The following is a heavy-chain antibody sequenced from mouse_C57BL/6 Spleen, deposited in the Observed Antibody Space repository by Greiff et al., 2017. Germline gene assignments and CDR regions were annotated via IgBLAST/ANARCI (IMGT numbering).Heavy chain of an antibody. Sequence: QVQLQQPGAELVKPGASVKMSCKASGYTFTSYWITWVKQRPGQGLEWIGDIYPGSGSTNYNEKFKSKATLTVDTSSSTAYMQLSSLTSEDSAVYYCARGYSYGSSYGYFDVWGTGTTVTVSS. V-gene: IGHV1-55*01. D-gene: IGHD1-1*01. CDR2: IYPGSGST. CDR1: GYTFTSYW. CDR3: ARGYSYGSSYGYFDV. J-gene: IGHJ1*03.